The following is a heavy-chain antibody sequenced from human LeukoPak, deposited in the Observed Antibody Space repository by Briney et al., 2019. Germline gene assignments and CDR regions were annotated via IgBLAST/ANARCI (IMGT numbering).Heavy chain of an antibody. Sequence: LEWVAVISYDGSNKYYADPVKGRFTISRDNFKNTLYLQMSSLRTEDTAVYYCATDFAEAFDYWGQGTLVTVSS. V-gene: IGHV3-30*04. J-gene: IGHJ4*02. CDR2: ISYDGSNK. CDR3: ATDFAEAFDY.